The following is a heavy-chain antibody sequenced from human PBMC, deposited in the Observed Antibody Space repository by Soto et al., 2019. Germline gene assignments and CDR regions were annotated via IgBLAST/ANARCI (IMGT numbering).Heavy chain of an antibody. CDR1: GFTFSSYW. CDR3: ARNIRDY. J-gene: IGHJ4*02. Sequence: PGGSLRLSCAASGFTFSSYWMHWVRQAPGKGLVWVSRINSDGSRTGYADSAKGRFTISRDNAKNTVYLQMNSLRVEDTAVYYCARNIRDYWGQGTLVTVSS. D-gene: IGHD2-15*01. CDR2: INSDGSRT. V-gene: IGHV3-74*01.